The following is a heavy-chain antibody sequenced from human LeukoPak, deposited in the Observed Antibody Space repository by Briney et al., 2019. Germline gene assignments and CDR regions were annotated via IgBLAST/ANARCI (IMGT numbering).Heavy chain of an antibody. CDR1: GYSFTSYW. CDR2: IYPGDSDT. V-gene: IGHV5-51*01. D-gene: IGHD3-10*01. J-gene: IGHJ4*02. CDR3: AALPPFRGVIITPPFA. Sequence: GESLKISCKGSGYSFTSYWIGWVRQMPGKGLEWMGIIYPGDSDTRYSPSFQGQVTISADKSISTAYLQWSSLKASDTAMYYCAALPPFRGVIITPPFAWGQGTLVTVSS.